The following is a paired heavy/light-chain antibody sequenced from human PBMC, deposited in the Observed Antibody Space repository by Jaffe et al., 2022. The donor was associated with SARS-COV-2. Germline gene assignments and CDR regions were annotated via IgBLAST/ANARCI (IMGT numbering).Light chain of an antibody. CDR1: SSNIGGGYD. Sequence: QSVLTQAASVSGAPGQRLTISCTGNSSNIGGGYDVHWYQQFPGKAPKLLIYGNNNRPSGVPDRFSGSKSGTSASLAITGLQAEDESDYYCQSYDGSLSSWVFGGGTKVTV. CDR2: GNN. J-gene: IGLJ3*02. CDR3: QSYDGSLSSWV. V-gene: IGLV1-40*01.
Heavy chain of an antibody. CDR1: GGSIGSFY. CDR3: GRHHNRNFVDPHLDH. V-gene: IGHV4-59*08. CDR2: VSYSGTT. J-gene: IGHJ4*02. D-gene: IGHD1-7*01. Sequence: QVRLQESGPGRVKPSETLSLTCSVSGGSIGSFYWSWLRQPPGKGLEWIGYVSYSGTTNYNPSLKSRISISVDTSKKQFSLRLTSVTAADTAIYYCGRHHNRNFVDPHLDHWGQGILVRVSS.